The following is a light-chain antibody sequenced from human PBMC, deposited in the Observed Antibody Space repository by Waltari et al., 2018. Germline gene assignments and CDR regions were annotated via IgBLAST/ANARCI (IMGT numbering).Light chain of an antibody. J-gene: IGLJ3*02. V-gene: IGLV8-61*01. CDR1: SGSVSTTYY. CDR2: RTN. Sequence: QTVVTQEPSFSVSPGGTVTLTCGLSSGSVSTTYYPSWYQQTPGQAPRTLIYRTNIRSSGVPDRFSGSILGNKAALIITGAQAVDASDYYCLLYMPSGDWLFGGGTKLTVL. CDR3: LLYMPSGDWL.